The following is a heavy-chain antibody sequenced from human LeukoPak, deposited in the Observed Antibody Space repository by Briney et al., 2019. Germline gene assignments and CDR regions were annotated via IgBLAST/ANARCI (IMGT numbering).Heavy chain of an antibody. J-gene: IGHJ4*02. D-gene: IGHD6-19*01. Sequence: GRSLRLSCAASGFTFSSYAMHWVRQAPGKGLEWVAVISYDGSNKYYADSVKGRFTISRDNSKNTLYLQMNSLRAEDTAVYYCARGSSGFAYWGQGTLVTVSS. CDR1: GFTFSSYA. V-gene: IGHV3-30*04. CDR3: ARGSSGFAY. CDR2: ISYDGSNK.